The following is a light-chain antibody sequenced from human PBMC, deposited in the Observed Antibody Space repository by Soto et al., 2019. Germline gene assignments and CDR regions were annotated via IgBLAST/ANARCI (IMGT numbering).Light chain of an antibody. V-gene: IGLV1-44*01. Sequence: TQPPSVSGTPGQTVIISCSGGTSHIGSNTASLYRQVTFTAPAVLIYTNTQIPSGVSDRFSGSKSGTSASLAIRGLQSEEEADYYCATWDDSLHGLLFGGGTKVTVL. CDR1: TSHIGSNT. CDR2: TNT. J-gene: IGLJ2*01. CDR3: ATWDDSLHGLL.